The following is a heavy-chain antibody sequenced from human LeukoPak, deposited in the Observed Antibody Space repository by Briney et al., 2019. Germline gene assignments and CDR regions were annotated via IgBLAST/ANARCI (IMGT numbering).Heavy chain of an antibody. D-gene: IGHD2-21*01. V-gene: IGHV3-23*01. CDR3: TTLIGAPEDYCDS. CDR2: ISGSGGST. CDR1: GFTFSSYA. Sequence: GSLRLSCAASGFTFSSYAMSWVRQAPGKGLEWVSAISGSGGSTYYADSVKGRFTISRDNSKNTLYLQMNSLKTEDTALYYCTTLIGAPEDYCDSWGQGVLVTVSS. J-gene: IGHJ4*02.